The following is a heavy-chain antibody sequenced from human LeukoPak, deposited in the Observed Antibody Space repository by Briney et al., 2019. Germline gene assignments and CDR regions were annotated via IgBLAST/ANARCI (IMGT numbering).Heavy chain of an antibody. CDR2: INHSGST. V-gene: IGHV4-34*03. Sequence: SETLSLTCAVYGGSFSGYYWSWIRQPPGKGLEWIGEINHSGSTNYNPSLKSRVTISVDTSKNQFSLKLSSVTAADTAVYYCTRDYSDYYYYYGMDVWGQGTTVTVSS. CDR1: GGSFSGYY. J-gene: IGHJ6*02. D-gene: IGHD2-21*01. CDR3: TRDYSDYYYYYGMDV.